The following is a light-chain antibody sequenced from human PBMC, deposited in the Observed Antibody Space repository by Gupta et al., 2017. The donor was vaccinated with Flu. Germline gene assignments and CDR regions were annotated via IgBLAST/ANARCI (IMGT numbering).Light chain of an antibody. J-gene: IGKJ2*03. CDR2: KAS. CDR3: QQYNSYSPDS. CDR1: QSISSW. Sequence: DIQMTPSPSTLSASVGDRVTITCRASQSISSWLAWYQQKPGKAPKLLIYKASSLESGVPSRFSGSGSGTEFTLTISSRQPDDFATYYCQQYNSYSPDSFGQGTKLEIK. V-gene: IGKV1-5*03.